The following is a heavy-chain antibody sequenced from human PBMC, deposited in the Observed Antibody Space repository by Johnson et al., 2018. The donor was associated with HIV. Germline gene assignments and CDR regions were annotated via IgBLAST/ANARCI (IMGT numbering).Heavy chain of an antibody. CDR2: IGTAGDT. V-gene: IGHV3-13*01. J-gene: IGHJ3*02. Sequence: VQLVESGGGLVQPGGSLRLACAASGFTFSSYDMHWVRQATGKGLEWVSAIGTAGDTYHPGSVKGRFTISRDNSKNTLYLQMNSLRAEDTAVYYCARDSDISLGVAGAFDIWGQGTMVTVSS. CDR3: ARDSDISLGVAGAFDI. CDR1: GFTFSSYD. D-gene: IGHD3-9*01.